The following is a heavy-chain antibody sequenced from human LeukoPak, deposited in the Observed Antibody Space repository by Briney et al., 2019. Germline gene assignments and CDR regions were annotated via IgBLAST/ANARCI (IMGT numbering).Heavy chain of an antibody. CDR2: INSDGSST. Sequence: QPGGSLRLSCVASGFTFSNYWMHWVRQAPGKGLVWVSHINSDGSSTTYADSVKGRFTISRDNAENTLYLQMNSLRAEDTAVYYCATNSGYRFDYWGQGTLVTVSS. V-gene: IGHV3-74*01. CDR1: GFTFSNYW. D-gene: IGHD5-12*01. CDR3: ATNSGYRFDY. J-gene: IGHJ4*02.